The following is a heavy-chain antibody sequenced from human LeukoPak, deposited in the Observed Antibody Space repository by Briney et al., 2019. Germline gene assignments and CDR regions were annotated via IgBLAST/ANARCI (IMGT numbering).Heavy chain of an antibody. CDR2: IYYSGST. CDR1: GGSISSYY. J-gene: IGHJ4*02. Sequence: SETLSLTCTVSGGSISSYYWSWIRQPPGKGLEWIGYIYYSGSTNYNPSLRSRVTISVDTSKNQFSLKLSSVTAADTAVYYCARARGTMVQGVTGRFDYWGQGTLVTVSS. CDR3: ARARGTMVQGVTGRFDY. D-gene: IGHD3-10*01. V-gene: IGHV4-59*01.